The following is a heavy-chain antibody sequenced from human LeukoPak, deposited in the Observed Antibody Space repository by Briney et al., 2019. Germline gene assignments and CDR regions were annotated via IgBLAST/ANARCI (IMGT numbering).Heavy chain of an antibody. CDR2: IRSNGINT. Sequence: GGSLRLSCEVSGFSLTTYGMHWVRQAPGKGLEWVAFIRSNGINTYYGDSVRVRFTISRDISKSTLYLQMNSLTTDDTALYFCAKDRPLKGGFDPWGQGSLVIVSS. CDR3: AKDRPLKGGFDP. J-gene: IGHJ5*02. V-gene: IGHV3-30*02. D-gene: IGHD3-16*01. CDR1: GFSLTTYG.